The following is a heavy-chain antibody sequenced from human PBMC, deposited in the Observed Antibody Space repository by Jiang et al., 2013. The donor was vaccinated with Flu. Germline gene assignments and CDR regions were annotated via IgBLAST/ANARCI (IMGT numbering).Heavy chain of an antibody. Sequence: PGLVKPSETLSLTCTVSGGSISSYYWSWIRQPPGKGLEWIGYIYYSGSTNYNPSLKSRVTISVDTSKNQFSLKLSSVTAADTAVYYCAGGYYYDSSGYFDYWGQGTLVTVSS. CDR2: IYYSGST. J-gene: IGHJ4*02. V-gene: IGHV4-59*08. D-gene: IGHD3-22*01. CDR3: AGGYYYDSSGYFDY. CDR1: GGSISSYY.